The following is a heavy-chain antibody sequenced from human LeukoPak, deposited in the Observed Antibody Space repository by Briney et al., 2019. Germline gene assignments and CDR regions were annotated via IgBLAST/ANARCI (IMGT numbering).Heavy chain of an antibody. V-gene: IGHV1-69*05. Sequence: GASVKVSCKASGGTFSSYAISWVRQAPGQGLEWMGGIIPIFGTANYAQKFQGRVTITTDESTSTASMELSSLRSEDTAVYYCARVVAYYYGSGSHDAFDIWGQGTMVTVSS. CDR3: ARVVAYYYGSGSHDAFDI. D-gene: IGHD3-10*01. CDR1: GGTFSSYA. CDR2: IIPIFGTA. J-gene: IGHJ3*02.